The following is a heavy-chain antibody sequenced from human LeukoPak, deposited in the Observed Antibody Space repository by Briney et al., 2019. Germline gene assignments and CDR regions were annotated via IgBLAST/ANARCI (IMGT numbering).Heavy chain of an antibody. D-gene: IGHD3-10*01. V-gene: IGHV1-8*01. Sequence: ASVKVSCKASGYTFTSYDINWVRQATGQGLEWMGWMNPNSGNTGYAQKLQGRVTMTTDTSTSTAYMELRSLRSDDTAVYYCARDHQAYYYGSGSYLPYDYWGQGTLVTVSS. CDR2: MNPNSGNT. J-gene: IGHJ4*02. CDR3: ARDHQAYYYGSGSYLPYDY. CDR1: GYTFTSYD.